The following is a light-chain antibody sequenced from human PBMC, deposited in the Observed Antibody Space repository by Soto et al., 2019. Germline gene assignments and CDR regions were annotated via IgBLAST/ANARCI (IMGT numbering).Light chain of an antibody. CDR1: QSVSNF. V-gene: IGKV3-11*01. CDR2: DTS. J-gene: IGKJ4*01. Sequence: EILLTQSPATLSLSPGKRATLSCRASQSVSNFLAWYQQKAGQAPRLLIYDTSNRAGGIPARFSGSGSGTDFTLTISSLEPEDFAVYYCQQRINWPLTFGGGTKVDIK. CDR3: QQRINWPLT.